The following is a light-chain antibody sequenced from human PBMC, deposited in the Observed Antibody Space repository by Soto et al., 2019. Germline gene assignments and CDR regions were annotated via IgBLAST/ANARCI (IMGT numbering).Light chain of an antibody. CDR2: GAS. CDR3: QQRLNWPPG. J-gene: IGKJ1*01. V-gene: IGKV3-11*01. Sequence: IVMTQSPATLSVSPGERATLSCRASQSVSSNLAWYQQKPGQAPRLLIYGASNRATGVPARFSGSRSGTDFTLTISDLEPADFGLYYCQQRLNWPPGFGQGTKVAIK. CDR1: QSVSSN.